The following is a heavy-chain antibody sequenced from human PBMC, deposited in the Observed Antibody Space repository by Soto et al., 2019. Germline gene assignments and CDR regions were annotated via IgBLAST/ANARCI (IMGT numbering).Heavy chain of an antibody. J-gene: IGHJ3*02. V-gene: IGHV3-33*01. CDR3: ARERASPRPPIAVAGTGGFGTFDI. CDR1: GFTFSSYG. CDR2: IWYDGSNK. Sequence: GGSLRLSCAASGFTFSSYGMHWVRQAPGKGLEWVAVIWYDGSNKYYADSVKGRFTISRDNSKNTLYLQMNSLRAEDTAVYYCARERASPRPPIAVAGTGGFGTFDIWGQGTMVTVSS. D-gene: IGHD6-19*01.